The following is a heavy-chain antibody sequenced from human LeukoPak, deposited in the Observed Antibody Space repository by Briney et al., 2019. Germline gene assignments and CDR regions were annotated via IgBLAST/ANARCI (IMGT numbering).Heavy chain of an antibody. J-gene: IGHJ4*02. CDR1: GFSFSAYW. CDR2: IKSDGSVT. CDR3: ALDINGDLFHI. Sequence: GGSLRLSCAASGFSFSAYWIHWVRQAPGKGLVWVSSIKSDGSVTSYADAVKGRFSLSADNDKNTQYLQMNSLRAEDTAMYYCALDINGDLFHIWGQGTPVTVSS. V-gene: IGHV3-74*01. D-gene: IGHD2-21*01.